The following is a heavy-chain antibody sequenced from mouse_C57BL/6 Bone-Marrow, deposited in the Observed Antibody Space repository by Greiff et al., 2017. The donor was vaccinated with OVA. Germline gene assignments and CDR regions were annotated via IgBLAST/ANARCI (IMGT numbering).Heavy chain of an antibody. Sequence: DVKLVESGAELVRPGASVKLSCTASGFNIKDDYMHWVKQRPEQGLEWIGWIDPENGDTEYASKFQGKATITADTSSNTAYLQLSSLTSEDTAVYYCTTLSYSNFFDYWGQGTTLTVSS. D-gene: IGHD2-5*01. V-gene: IGHV14-4*01. J-gene: IGHJ2*01. CDR3: TTLSYSNFFDY. CDR1: GFNIKDDY. CDR2: IDPENGDT.